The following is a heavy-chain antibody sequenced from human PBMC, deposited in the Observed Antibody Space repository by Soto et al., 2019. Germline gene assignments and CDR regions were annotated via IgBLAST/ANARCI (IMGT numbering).Heavy chain of an antibody. D-gene: IGHD6-6*01. CDR1: GFTFSNAW. Sequence: GGSLRLSCAASGFTFSNAWMSWVRQAPGKGLEWVGRIKSKTDGGTTDYAAPVKGRFTISRDDSKNTLYLQMNSLKTEDTAVYYCTTDRVRVSIAASPYYFDYWGQGTLVTVSS. V-gene: IGHV3-15*01. J-gene: IGHJ4*02. CDR3: TTDRVRVSIAASPYYFDY. CDR2: IKSKTDGGTT.